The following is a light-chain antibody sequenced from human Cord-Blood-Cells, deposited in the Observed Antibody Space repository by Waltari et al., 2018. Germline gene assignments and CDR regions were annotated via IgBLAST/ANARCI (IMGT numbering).Light chain of an antibody. V-gene: IGLV2-14*01. Sequence: QSALTQPASVSGSPGQSITLSCTGPSSDVGGYNYVSWYQQHPGKAPKLMIYDVSNRPSGVSNRFSGSKSGNTASLTISGLQAEDEADYYCSSYTSSSTLGVFGGGTKLTVL. J-gene: IGLJ2*01. CDR1: SSDVGGYNY. CDR3: SSYTSSSTLGV. CDR2: DVS.